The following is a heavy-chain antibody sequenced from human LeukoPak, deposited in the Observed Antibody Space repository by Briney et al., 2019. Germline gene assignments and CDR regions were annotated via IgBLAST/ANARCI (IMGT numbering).Heavy chain of an antibody. Sequence: GGSLRLSCAASGFTFSGHSMTWVRQTPGKGLEPVSVIFGNGVKTYYADSLKGRFTISRDNSKSTLYLQMNSLRADDTAVYYCARVGDWSNYFGMDAWGQGTTVSVSS. J-gene: IGHJ6*02. CDR3: ARVGDWSNYFGMDA. V-gene: IGHV3-23*01. CDR2: IFGNGVKT. CDR1: GFTFSGHS. D-gene: IGHD3-16*01.